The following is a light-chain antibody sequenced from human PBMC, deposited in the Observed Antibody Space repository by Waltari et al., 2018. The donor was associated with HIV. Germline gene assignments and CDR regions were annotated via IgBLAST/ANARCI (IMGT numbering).Light chain of an antibody. CDR2: SAS. CDR1: ESIGDL. J-gene: IGKJ4*01. V-gene: IGKV1-12*01. Sequence: IQMTQSPPYVSASIGATVPISCRANESIGDLLAWSQQRPGEAPRLLVYSASRRESGVPSKFFAFGADTEFTLTITGLESEDFATYYCQQASSFPHTFGGGTKV. CDR3: QQASSFPHT.